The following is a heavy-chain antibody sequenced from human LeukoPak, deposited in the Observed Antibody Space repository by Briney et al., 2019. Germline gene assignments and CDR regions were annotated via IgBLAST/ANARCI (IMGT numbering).Heavy chain of an antibody. D-gene: IGHD3-3*01. CDR3: ARPRITIFGVVKRGAFDI. CDR1: GGAISSYY. V-gene: IGHV4-59*08. Sequence: SETLSLTCTVSGGAISSYYWSCIRQPPGKGREWIGYIYYSGSTNYNPSLKSRVTISVDTSKNQFSLKLSPVTAADTAVYYCARPRITIFGVVKRGAFDIWGQGTMVTVSS. J-gene: IGHJ3*02. CDR2: IYYSGST.